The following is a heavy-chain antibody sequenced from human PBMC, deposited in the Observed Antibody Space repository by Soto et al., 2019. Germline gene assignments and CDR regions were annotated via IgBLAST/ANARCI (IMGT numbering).Heavy chain of an antibody. CDR3: AKDLDDYSSAIDF. CDR1: GFSFRKYA. D-gene: IGHD4-4*01. CDR2: ISGSGGSGRG. Sequence: PGGSLRLSCVGSGFSFRKYAMNWVRQAPGKGLEWVSGISGSGGSGRGFYADPVKGRFTISRDNSKNTLYLEMNSLRAEDTAVYYCAKDLDDYSSAIDFWGQGTLVTVYS. V-gene: IGHV3-23*01. J-gene: IGHJ4*02.